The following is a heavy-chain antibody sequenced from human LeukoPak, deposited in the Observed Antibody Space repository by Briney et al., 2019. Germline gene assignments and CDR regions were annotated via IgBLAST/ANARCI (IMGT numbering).Heavy chain of an antibody. V-gene: IGHV4-4*07. Sequence: PSETLSLTCSVSGGSISRYHWIWLRQPAGKALEGLGRFYTSGSTNVNPSLKSRVTMSVDTSKNQFSLKLSSVTAADTAVYYCARNQWGYYDSSGYYYFDYWGQGTLVTVSS. CDR1: GGSISRYH. D-gene: IGHD3-22*01. J-gene: IGHJ4*02. CDR3: ARNQWGYYDSSGYYYFDY. CDR2: FYTSGST.